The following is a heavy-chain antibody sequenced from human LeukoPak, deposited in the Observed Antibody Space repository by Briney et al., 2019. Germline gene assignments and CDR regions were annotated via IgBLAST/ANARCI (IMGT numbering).Heavy chain of an antibody. J-gene: IGHJ4*02. V-gene: IGHV3-21*01. D-gene: IGHD2-15*01. Sequence: GGSLRLSCAASGFTFSSYSMNWVRQAPGKGLEWVPSISSSSSYIYYADSVKGRFTISRDNAKNSLYPQMNSLRAEDTAVYYCARDLRQSKEYCSGGSCYIDYWGQGTLVTVSS. CDR2: ISSSSSYI. CDR1: GFTFSSYS. CDR3: ARDLRQSKEYCSGGSCYIDY.